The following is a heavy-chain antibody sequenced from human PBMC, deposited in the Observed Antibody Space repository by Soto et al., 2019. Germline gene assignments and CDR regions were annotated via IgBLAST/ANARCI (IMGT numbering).Heavy chain of an antibody. CDR1: GFSLSRLS. J-gene: IGHJ4*02. V-gene: IGHV1-24*01. Sequence: GPSVKVSCKVSGFSLSRLSMHWVRQAPGKGLEWMGGFDPEDGETMYAQKFQGRLTMAEDTSTDTAYMELSSLRSGDTAVYYCATFAYGGSFDFWGQGTLVTVSS. D-gene: IGHD4-17*01. CDR3: ATFAYGGSFDF. CDR2: FDPEDGET.